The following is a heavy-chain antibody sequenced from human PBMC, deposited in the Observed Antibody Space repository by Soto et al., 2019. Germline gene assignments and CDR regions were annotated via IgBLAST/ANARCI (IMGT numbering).Heavy chain of an antibody. CDR2: ISYDGINE. CDR1: GFTFTSYA. D-gene: IGHD3-16*02. CDR3: ARERLRLGELSLIGYFVY. V-gene: IGHV3-30*15. J-gene: IGHJ4*02. Sequence: QVQLVESGGSVVQPGRSLRLSCEASGFTFTSYAMHWVHQAPGKGLEWVAVISYDGINEYYADSVKGRFTISRDNSKNALFLQMSRLRVEDTAVYSCARERLRLGELSLIGYFVYGGQGTRVTVSS.